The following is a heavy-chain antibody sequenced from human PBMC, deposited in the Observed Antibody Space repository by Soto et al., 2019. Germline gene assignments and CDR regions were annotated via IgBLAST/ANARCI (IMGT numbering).Heavy chain of an antibody. CDR1: GDSVSRNSAG. D-gene: IGHD3-3*01. V-gene: IGHV6-1*01. CDR3: ARDLIDGVFAY. CDR2: TYYRSKWYN. Sequence: SETLSLTCAISGDSVSRNSAGWNLIRQSPSRGLEWLGRTYYRSKWYNDYALSVKGRITINPDTSKNQFSLQLNSVTPEDTAVYYCARDLIDGVFAYWGQGTPVTVSS. J-gene: IGHJ4*02.